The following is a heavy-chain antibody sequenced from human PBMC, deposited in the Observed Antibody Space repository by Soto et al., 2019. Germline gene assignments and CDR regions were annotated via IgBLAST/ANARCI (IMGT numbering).Heavy chain of an antibody. D-gene: IGHD3-22*01. CDR3: AKRYYYDSSGYYFPRGHLDYYYGMDV. CDR2: ISGSGGST. J-gene: IGHJ6*02. Sequence: GGSLRLSCAASGFTFSSYAMSWVRQAPGKGLEWVSAISGSGGSTYYADSVKGRFTISRDNSKNTLYLQMNSLRAEDTAVYYCAKRYYYDSSGYYFPRGHLDYYYGMDVWGQGTTVTVSS. V-gene: IGHV3-23*01. CDR1: GFTFSSYA.